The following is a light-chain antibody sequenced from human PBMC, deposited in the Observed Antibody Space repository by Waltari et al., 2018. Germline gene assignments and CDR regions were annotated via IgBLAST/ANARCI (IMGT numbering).Light chain of an antibody. CDR2: DVT. V-gene: IGLV2-11*01. CDR3: SSYTSRSTFVI. Sequence: SALTQPRSVSGSLGQSVTISCTGSTSDVRSYNSVSWYQQHPGKAPKLMIYDVTERPSGVSNRFSGSKSGNTASLTISGLQAEDEGDYHCSSYTSRSTFVIYGGGTK. J-gene: IGLJ2*01. CDR1: TSDVRSYNS.